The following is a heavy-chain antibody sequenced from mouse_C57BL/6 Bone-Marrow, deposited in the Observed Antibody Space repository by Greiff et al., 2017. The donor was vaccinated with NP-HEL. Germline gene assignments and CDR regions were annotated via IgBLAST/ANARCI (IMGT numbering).Heavy chain of an antibody. CDR3: ASGEALYYYAMDD. CDR2: IWSGGST. Sequence: VKLVESGPGLVQPSQSLSITCTVSGFSLTSYGVHWVRQSPGKGLEWLGVIWSGGSTDYNAAFISRLSISKDNSKSQVFFKMNSLQADDTAIYYCASGEALYYYAMDDWGQGTSVTVSS. D-gene: IGHD3-1*01. CDR1: GFSLTSYG. J-gene: IGHJ4*01. V-gene: IGHV2-2*01.